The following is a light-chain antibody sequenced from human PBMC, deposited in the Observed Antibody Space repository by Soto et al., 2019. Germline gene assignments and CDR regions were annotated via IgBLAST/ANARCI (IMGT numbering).Light chain of an antibody. CDR3: QQSQETPYT. J-gene: IGKJ2*01. Sequence: DIQMTQSPSSLSASVGDRVTITCRASQTVSTYLNWYQQKPGKAPKVLIYEASSLKSGVPPRFSGSGFGTDFTLTISSLQSEDFATYYCQQSQETPYTFGPGTKLEVK. CDR1: QTVSTY. CDR2: EAS. V-gene: IGKV1-39*01.